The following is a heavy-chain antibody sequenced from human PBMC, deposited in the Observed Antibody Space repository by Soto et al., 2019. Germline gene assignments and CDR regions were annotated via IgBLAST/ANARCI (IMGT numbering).Heavy chain of an antibody. CDR3: ARDQGLCSGGSCWGYFDY. Sequence: QVQLVQSGAEVKKSGASVKVSCKASGYTFTNNAIHWVRQAPGQRLEWMGWINAANGNTKYSQKFQGRVTITRDTSASTAYMELSSLRSEDTAVYYCARDQGLCSGGSCWGYFDYWGQGTLVTVSS. V-gene: IGHV1-3*01. D-gene: IGHD2-15*01. J-gene: IGHJ4*02. CDR2: INAANGNT. CDR1: GYTFTNNA.